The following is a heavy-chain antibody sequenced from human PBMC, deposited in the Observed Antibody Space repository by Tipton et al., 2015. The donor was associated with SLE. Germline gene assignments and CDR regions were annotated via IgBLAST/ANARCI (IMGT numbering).Heavy chain of an antibody. CDR2: IGTAGDT. V-gene: IGHV3-13*01. D-gene: IGHD1-26*01. CDR1: GFTFSSYD. Sequence: SLRLSCAASGFTFSSYDMHWVRQATGKGLEWVSAIGTAGDTYYPGSVKGRFTISRENAKNSLYLQMNSLRAGDTAVYYCARGGGGYNWFDPWGQGTLVTVSS. CDR3: ARGGGGYNWFDP. J-gene: IGHJ5*02.